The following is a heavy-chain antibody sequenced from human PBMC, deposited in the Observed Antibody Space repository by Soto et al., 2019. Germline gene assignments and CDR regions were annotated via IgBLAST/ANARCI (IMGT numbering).Heavy chain of an antibody. J-gene: IGHJ6*02. CDR1: GGTFSSYA. V-gene: IGHV1-69*13. CDR3: ARSSTPDYGSGVAFPFYCYYYYGMDV. Sequence: ASVKVSCKASGGTFSSYAISWVRQAPGQGLEWMGGIIPIFGTANYAQKFQGRVTITADESTSTAYMELSSLRSEDTAVYYCARSSTPDYGSGVAFPFYCYYYYGMDVWGQGTTVTVSS. D-gene: IGHD3-10*01. CDR2: IIPIFGTA.